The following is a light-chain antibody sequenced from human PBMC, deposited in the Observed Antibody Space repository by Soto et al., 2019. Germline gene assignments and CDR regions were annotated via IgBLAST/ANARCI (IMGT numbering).Light chain of an antibody. Sequence: TRYPCTLPLSPEKTATVSGRAGHIFISRYLSWYQQKPGQAPRLLIYGASSRATGIPDRFGGSGSGTGFTLTISRLEPEDSAVYYCQQYGSSPRWTFGQGTKV. CDR3: QQYGSSPRWT. CDR2: GAS. V-gene: IGKV3-20*01. J-gene: IGKJ1*01. CDR1: HIFISRY.